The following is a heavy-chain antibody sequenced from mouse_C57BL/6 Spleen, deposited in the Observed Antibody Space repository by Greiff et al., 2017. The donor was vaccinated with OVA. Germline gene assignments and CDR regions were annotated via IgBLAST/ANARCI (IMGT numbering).Heavy chain of an antibody. CDR1: GYTFTSYW. J-gene: IGHJ3*01. V-gene: IGHV1-55*01. CDR3: ARYYYGYDDGFAY. Sequence: VQLQQPGAELVKPGASVKMSCKASGYTFTSYWITWVKQRPGQGLEWIGDIYPGSGSTNYNEKFKSKATLTVDTSSSTAYMQLSSLTSEDSAVYYCARYYYGYDDGFAYWGQGTLVTVSA. D-gene: IGHD2-2*01. CDR2: IYPGSGST.